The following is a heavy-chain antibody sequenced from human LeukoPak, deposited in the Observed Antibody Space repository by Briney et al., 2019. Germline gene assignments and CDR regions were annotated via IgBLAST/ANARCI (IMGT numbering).Heavy chain of an antibody. CDR1: GFTFSNYA. J-gene: IGHJ2*01. CDR2: VSSSGGTT. Sequence: PGGSLRLSCAASGFTFSNYAMSWVRQAPGKGLEWVSAVSSSGGTTYYAASVRGRFAFSRDKSNTTLFLQMNSLRSEDTAVSYSAIQSVSGYTSGWDWEFVLWGRGTLVTVSS. D-gene: IGHD6-25*01. V-gene: IGHV3-23*01. CDR3: AIQSVSGYTSGWDWEFVL.